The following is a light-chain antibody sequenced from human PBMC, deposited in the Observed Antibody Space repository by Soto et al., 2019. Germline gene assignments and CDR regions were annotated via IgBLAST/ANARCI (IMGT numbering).Light chain of an antibody. CDR2: DVS. J-gene: IGLJ1*01. Sequence: QSVLTQPASVSGSPGQSITISCTGTSSDVGGYKYVSWYQHHPGKAPELMIFDVSYRPSGVSNRFSGSRSGNTASLTISGLQAEDEADYYCSSYISSGTLPYVFGTGTKVTVL. V-gene: IGLV2-14*03. CDR3: SSYISSGTLPYV. CDR1: SSDVGGYKY.